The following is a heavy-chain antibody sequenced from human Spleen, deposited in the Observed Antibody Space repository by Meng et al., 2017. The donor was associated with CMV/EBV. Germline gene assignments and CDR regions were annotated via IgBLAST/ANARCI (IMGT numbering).Heavy chain of an antibody. CDR3: ARDRDTLVFGVITLSPGDY. Sequence: ASVKVSCKASEYTFTGYYMHWVRQAPGQGLEWMGWINPNSGGTNSAQNFRGRVTMTRDTSISTAYMELSRLRSDDTAVYYCARDRDTLVFGVITLSPGDYWGQGTLVTVSS. D-gene: IGHD3-3*01. CDR2: INPNSGGT. V-gene: IGHV1-2*02. CDR1: EYTFTGYY. J-gene: IGHJ4*02.